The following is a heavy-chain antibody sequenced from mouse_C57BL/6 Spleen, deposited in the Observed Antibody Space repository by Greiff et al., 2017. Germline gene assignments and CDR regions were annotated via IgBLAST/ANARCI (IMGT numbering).Heavy chain of an antibody. CDR1: GYTFTSYW. D-gene: IGHD2-1*01. V-gene: IGHV1-53*01. J-gene: IGHJ1*03. CDR2: IIPSNGGT. Sequence: QVQLKQSGTELVKPGASVKLSCTASGYTFTSYWMHWVKQRPGQGLEWIGNIIPSNGGTNYNEKFKSKATLTGDKSSSTAYMQLSSLTSEDAAVYYCARSAINYGNYDGYFDVWGTGTTVTVSS. CDR3: ARSAINYGNYDGYFDV.